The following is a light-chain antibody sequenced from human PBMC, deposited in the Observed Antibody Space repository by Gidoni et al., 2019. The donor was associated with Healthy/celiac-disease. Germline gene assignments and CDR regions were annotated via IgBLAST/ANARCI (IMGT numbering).Light chain of an antibody. CDR3: QQYNNWPPWT. CDR2: GAS. J-gene: IGKJ1*01. Sequence: EIVMTPSPSTLAVSPGERDTLYCRASQSVSSNLAWYQQKHGQAPRLLIYGASTRATGIPARFSGSGSGTELILTISSLPSEDFAVYYCQQYNNWPPWTFGQGTKVEIK. V-gene: IGKV3D-15*01. CDR1: QSVSSN.